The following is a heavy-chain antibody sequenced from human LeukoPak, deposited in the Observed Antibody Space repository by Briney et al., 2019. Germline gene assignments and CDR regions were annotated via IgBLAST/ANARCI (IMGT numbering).Heavy chain of an antibody. CDR3: VRVPYYYDSGSYHPRFFDY. Sequence: SETLSLTCAVSGYSISTGYYWGWIRQPPGKGLEWTGSIYHSGSNNYNPSLESRATISVDTSKNQFSLRLSSVTAADTAVYYCVRVPYYYDSGSYHPRFFDYWGQGTLVTVSS. CDR1: GYSISTGYY. CDR2: IYHSGSN. J-gene: IGHJ4*02. D-gene: IGHD3-10*01. V-gene: IGHV4-38-2*01.